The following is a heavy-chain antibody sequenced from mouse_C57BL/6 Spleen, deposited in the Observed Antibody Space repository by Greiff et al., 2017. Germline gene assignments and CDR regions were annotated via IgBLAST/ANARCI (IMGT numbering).Heavy chain of an antibody. CDR2: IHPNSGST. CDR1: GYTFTSYW. D-gene: IGHD3-2*02. V-gene: IGHV1-64*01. CDR3: ALDSSGYAYFDY. J-gene: IGHJ2*01. Sequence: QVQLQQPGAELVKPGASVKLSCKASGYTFTSYWMHWVKQRPGQGLEWIGMIHPNSGSTNYNEKFKSKATLTVDKSSSTAYMQLSSLTSEDSAVYYCALDSSGYAYFDYWGKGTTLTVSS.